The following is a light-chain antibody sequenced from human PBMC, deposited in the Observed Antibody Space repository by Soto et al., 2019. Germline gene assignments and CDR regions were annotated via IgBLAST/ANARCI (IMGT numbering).Light chain of an antibody. CDR2: EVS. CDR1: SSDVGGYNY. CDR3: SSYAGSNNPVI. Sequence: QSVLTQPPSASGYPGQSVTISCTGTSSDVGGYNYVSWYQQHPGKAPKFLIFEVSRRPSGVPDRFSGSKSGNTASLTVSGLQADDEADYYFSSYAGSNNPVIFGGGTKLTVL. J-gene: IGLJ2*01. V-gene: IGLV2-8*01.